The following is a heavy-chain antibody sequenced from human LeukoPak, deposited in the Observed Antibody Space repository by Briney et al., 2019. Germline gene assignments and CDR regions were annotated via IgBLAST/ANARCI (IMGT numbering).Heavy chain of an antibody. D-gene: IGHD3-22*01. CDR3: ARLGAFFLYYDSSGYFDS. Sequence: ASLKVSCKASGYTFTDYHMHWVRQAPGQSLEWMGWINPKISGTNYAQKFQGRVTMSRDTSISTTYMELSSLRSDDTAVYYCARLGAFFLYYDSSGYFDSWGQGTLVTVSS. J-gene: IGHJ4*02. V-gene: IGHV1-2*02. CDR2: INPKISGT. CDR1: GYTFTDYH.